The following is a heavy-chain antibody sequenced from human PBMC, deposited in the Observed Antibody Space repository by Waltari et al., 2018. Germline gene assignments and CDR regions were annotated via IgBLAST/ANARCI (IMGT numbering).Heavy chain of an antibody. J-gene: IGHJ6*02. Sequence: QVQLVESGGGVVQPGGSLRLSCAASGFTFSSYGMHWVRQAPGKGREWVAFIRYDGSNKYYADSVKGRFTISRDNSKNTLYLQMNSLRAEDTAVYYCAKDVGYSGSYYDYYYGMDVWGQGTTVTVSS. CDR3: AKDVGYSGSYYDYYYGMDV. CDR1: GFTFSSYG. V-gene: IGHV3-30*02. D-gene: IGHD1-26*01. CDR2: IRYDGSNK.